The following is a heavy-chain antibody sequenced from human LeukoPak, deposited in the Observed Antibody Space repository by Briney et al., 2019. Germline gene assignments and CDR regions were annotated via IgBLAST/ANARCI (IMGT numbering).Heavy chain of an antibody. Sequence: GESLKTSWNGSGYRFNSYWNGWVRQMPGKGLEWMGIIYSGYSDNRYRPSFEGPVHISDDKSISTVFLEWSSLKASDTGMFLCGRSGEPYSSRDLFDYWGQGTLVTVSS. J-gene: IGHJ4*02. D-gene: IGHD6-13*01. CDR3: GRSGEPYSSRDLFDY. CDR1: GYRFNSYW. CDR2: IYSGYSDN. V-gene: IGHV5-51*06.